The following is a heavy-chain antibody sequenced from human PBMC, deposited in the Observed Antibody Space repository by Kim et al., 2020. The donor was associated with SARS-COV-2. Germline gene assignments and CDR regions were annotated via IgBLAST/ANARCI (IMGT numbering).Heavy chain of an antibody. J-gene: IGHJ5*02. Sequence: TSCAQKLRGRVTMTTCTSTSTAYMELRSLRSDDTAVYYCARLKSGGWFDPWGQGTLVTVSS. CDR2: T. D-gene: IGHD1-26*01. CDR3: ARLKSGGWFDP. V-gene: IGHV1-18*01.